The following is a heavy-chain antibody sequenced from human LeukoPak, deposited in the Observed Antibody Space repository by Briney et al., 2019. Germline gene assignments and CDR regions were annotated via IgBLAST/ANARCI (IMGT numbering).Heavy chain of an antibody. V-gene: IGHV4-59*08. J-gene: IGHJ4*02. CDR1: SGSISDYY. CDR2: IYYSGGT. D-gene: IGHD2-8*01. Sequence: SETLSLTCTVSSGSISDYYWSWIRQPPGKGLEWIGYIYYSGGTNYNPSLKSRVTISIDTSKNQFSLKLSSVPAADTAVYYCARHRNAGYFDYWGQGTLVTVSS. CDR3: ARHRNAGYFDY.